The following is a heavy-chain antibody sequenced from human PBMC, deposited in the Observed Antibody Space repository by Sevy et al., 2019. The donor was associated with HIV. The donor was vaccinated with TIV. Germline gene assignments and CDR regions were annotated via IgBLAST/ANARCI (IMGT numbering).Heavy chain of an antibody. J-gene: IGHJ3*02. Sequence: GSLRLSCAASGFTFSSYTMNWVRQAPGKGLEWVSYISTTSIITYYADSVRGRFTISRDNAKNSLYLQMNSLRAEDTAVYYCARDASPYCSGGRCYFDAFDIWGQGTMVTVSS. CDR1: GFTFSSYT. CDR3: ARDASPYCSGGRCYFDAFDI. D-gene: IGHD2-15*01. V-gene: IGHV3-48*01. CDR2: ISTTSIIT.